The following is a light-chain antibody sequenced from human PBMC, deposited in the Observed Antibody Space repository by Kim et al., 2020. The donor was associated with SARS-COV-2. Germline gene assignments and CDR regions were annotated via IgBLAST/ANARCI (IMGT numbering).Light chain of an antibody. CDR2: GAY. V-gene: IGKV3-20*01. CDR1: HSVVSGD. Sequence: FPSRAGHSVVSGDLAWYQQNPRQPPRLLFYGAYSRATGISDRFSGGGSRTDFTLTISGLEPEDVAVYYCEQYGSSPLTVGGGAKVEI. J-gene: IGKJ4*01. CDR3: EQYGSSPLT.